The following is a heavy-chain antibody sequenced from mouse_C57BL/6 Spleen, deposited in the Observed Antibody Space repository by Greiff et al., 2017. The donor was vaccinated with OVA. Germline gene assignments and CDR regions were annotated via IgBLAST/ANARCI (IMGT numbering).Heavy chain of an antibody. CDR1: GYTFTSYW. D-gene: IGHD2-2*01. J-gene: IGHJ3*01. CDR2: INPSNGGT. CDR3: AREVIYYGYDGAWFAY. V-gene: IGHV1-53*01. Sequence: VQLQQPGTELVKPGASVKLSCKASGYTFTSYWMHWVKQRPGQGLEWIGNINPSNGGTNYNEKFKSKATLTVDKSSSTAYMQLSSLTSEDSAVYYCAREVIYYGYDGAWFAYWGQGTLVTVSA.